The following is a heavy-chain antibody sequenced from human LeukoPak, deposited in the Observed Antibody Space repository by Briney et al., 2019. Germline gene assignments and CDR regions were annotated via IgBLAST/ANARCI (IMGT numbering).Heavy chain of an antibody. CDR3: ARDKVQESTEGSNFDH. CDR2: IKQDGSEK. D-gene: IGHD2-8*02. J-gene: IGHJ4*02. Sequence: GGSLRLSCAASGFTFSSYWMSWVRQAPGKGLEWVANIKQDGSEKYYVDSVKGRFTISRDNAKNSVYLQMNSLRAEDTAVYYCARDKVQESTEGSNFDHWGKGTLVTVSS. CDR1: GFTFSSYW. V-gene: IGHV3-7*01.